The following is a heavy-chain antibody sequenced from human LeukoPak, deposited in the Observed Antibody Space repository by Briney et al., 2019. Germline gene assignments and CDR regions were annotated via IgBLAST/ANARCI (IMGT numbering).Heavy chain of an antibody. CDR1: GFTFSSYA. V-gene: IGHV3-15*01. D-gene: IGHD3-22*01. CDR3: TTGYYDSSGYLYYFDY. Sequence: GGSLRLSCAASGFTFSSYAMHWVRQAPGKGLEWVGRIKSKTDGGTTDYAAPVKGRFTISRDDSKNTLYLQMNSLKTEDTAVYYCTTGYYDSSGYLYYFDYWGQGTLVTVSS. J-gene: IGHJ4*02. CDR2: IKSKTDGGTT.